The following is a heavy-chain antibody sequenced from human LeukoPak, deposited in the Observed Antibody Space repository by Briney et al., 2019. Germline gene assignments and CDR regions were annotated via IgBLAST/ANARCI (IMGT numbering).Heavy chain of an antibody. CDR1: GGSIISYY. CDR3: AREIGRDGYNRSFDY. V-gene: IGHV4-4*07. CDR2: IYTSGSA. Sequence: SETLSLTCTVSGGSIISYYWRWLRQPAGKGLEWLGRIYTSGSANSSPSLKGRVTMSVDASKNQFSLTLSSVTAADTAVYYCAREIGRDGYNRSFDYWGQGTLVTVSS. D-gene: IGHD5-24*01. J-gene: IGHJ4*02.